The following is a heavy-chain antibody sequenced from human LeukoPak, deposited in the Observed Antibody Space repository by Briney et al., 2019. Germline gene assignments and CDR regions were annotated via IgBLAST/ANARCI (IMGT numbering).Heavy chain of an antibody. D-gene: IGHD3-10*01. CDR2: IYYSGST. CDR3: ARDLGGNHGMDV. J-gene: IGHJ6*02. Sequence: SETLSLTCAVYGGSFSSYYWSWIRQPPGKGLEWIGYIYYSGSTNYNPSLKSRVTISVDTSKNQFSLKLSSVTAADTAVYYCARDLGGNHGMDVWGQGTTVTVSS. V-gene: IGHV4-59*01. CDR1: GGSFSSYY.